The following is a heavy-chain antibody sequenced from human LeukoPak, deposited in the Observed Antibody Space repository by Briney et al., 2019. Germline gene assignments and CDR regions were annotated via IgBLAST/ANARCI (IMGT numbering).Heavy chain of an antibody. D-gene: IGHD2-21*02. V-gene: IGHV3-23*01. CDR3: ARVLVTAYGNWFDP. CDR1: GFTFSSYS. CDR2: ISGSGGST. J-gene: IGHJ5*02. Sequence: GGSLRLSCAASGFTFSSYSMSWVHQAPGKGLEWVSAISGSGGSTYYADSVKGRFTISRDNSKNTLYLQMNSLRAEDTAVYYCARVLVTAYGNWFDPWGQGTLVTVSS.